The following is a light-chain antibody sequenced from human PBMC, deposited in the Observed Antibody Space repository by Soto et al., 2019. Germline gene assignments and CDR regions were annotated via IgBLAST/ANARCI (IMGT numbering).Light chain of an antibody. J-gene: IGLJ1*01. CDR1: SSDIGGYNY. Sequence: QSVLTQRRAVSGSPGQSVAISCTGTSSDIGGYNYVSWYQQHPGRAPKLVIYHVSKRPSGVPDRFSGSKSGNTASLTISGLQAEDEADYYCSSFAGGPYVFGTGTKVTVL. V-gene: IGLV2-11*01. CDR2: HVS. CDR3: SSFAGGPYV.